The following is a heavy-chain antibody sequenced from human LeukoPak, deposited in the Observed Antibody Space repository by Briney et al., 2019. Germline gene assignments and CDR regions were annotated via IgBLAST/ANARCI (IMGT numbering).Heavy chain of an antibody. CDR2: IWYDGSNK. J-gene: IGHJ4*02. Sequence: GSLRLSCAASGFTFSSYGMHWVRQAPGKGLEWVAVIWYDGSNKYYADSVKGRFTISRDNSKNTLYLQMNSLRAEDTAVYYCARDLVDTAIGTLDYWGQGTLVTVSS. CDR1: GFTFSSYG. CDR3: ARDLVDTAIGTLDY. V-gene: IGHV3-33*01. D-gene: IGHD5-18*01.